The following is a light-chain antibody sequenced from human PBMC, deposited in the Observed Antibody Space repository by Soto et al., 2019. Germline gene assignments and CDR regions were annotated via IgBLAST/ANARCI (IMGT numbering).Light chain of an antibody. CDR2: GAS. V-gene: IGKV3-15*01. Sequence: EIVMTQSPATLSVSPGERATLSCRASQSVSSDLAWYQQKPGQAPRLLMYGASTRATGVPARFSGSGSGTEFTLTISSLQSEDFAVYYCQQYNNWSPWTFGQGTKVDIK. J-gene: IGKJ1*01. CDR3: QQYNNWSPWT. CDR1: QSVSSD.